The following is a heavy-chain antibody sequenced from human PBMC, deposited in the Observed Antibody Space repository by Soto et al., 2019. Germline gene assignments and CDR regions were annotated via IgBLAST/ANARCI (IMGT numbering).Heavy chain of an antibody. J-gene: IGHJ3*02. V-gene: IGHV3-7*03. D-gene: IGHD1-26*01. CDR2: IKQDGSEK. CDR1: GFTSSTYW. CDR3: ARGGRRSGSYADAFDI. Sequence: EVQLVESGGGLVQPGGSLRLSCAASGFTSSTYWMSWVRQAPGKGLEWVANIKQDGSEKYYVDSVKGRFTISRDNATNSLYMQMNRLRAEDTAVYYCARGGRRSGSYADAFDIWGQGTMVTVSS.